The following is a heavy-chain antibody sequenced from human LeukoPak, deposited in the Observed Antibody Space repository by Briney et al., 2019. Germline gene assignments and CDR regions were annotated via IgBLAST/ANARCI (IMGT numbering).Heavy chain of an antibody. D-gene: IGHD3-22*01. CDR3: AHSYYSDSSGYYHSDFDY. Sequence: ESGPTLVKRTQTLTLTCTFSGFSLSTSGVGVGWISQPPGKALEWLALIYWDDDKRYSPSLKSRLTITKDTSKNQVVLTMTNMDPVDTATYYCAHSYYSDSSGYYHSDFDYWGQGTLVTVSS. V-gene: IGHV2-5*02. CDR1: GFSLSTSGVG. CDR2: IYWDDDK. J-gene: IGHJ4*02.